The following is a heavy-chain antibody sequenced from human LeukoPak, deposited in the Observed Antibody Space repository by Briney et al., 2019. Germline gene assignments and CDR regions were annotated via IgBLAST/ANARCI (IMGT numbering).Heavy chain of an antibody. J-gene: IGHJ4*02. CDR1: GVTFSGYW. D-gene: IGHD6-6*01. CDR2: IKQDGSEK. V-gene: IGHV3-7*01. CDR3: ARVYRSSSGYCFDF. Sequence: GVSLRLSCAVSGVTFSGYWMSWVRQAPGKGLEWVANIKQDGSEKYYVDSVKGRFTVSRDNAKNSLYLQMNSLRAEDTAVYYCARVYRSSSGYCFDFWGQGTLVTVSS.